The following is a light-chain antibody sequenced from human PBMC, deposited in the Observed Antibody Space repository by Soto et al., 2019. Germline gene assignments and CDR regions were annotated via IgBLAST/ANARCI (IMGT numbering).Light chain of an antibody. CDR3: SSYSSSTTHVV. CDR2: DVT. CDR1: SSDVGDFNY. V-gene: IGLV2-14*03. J-gene: IGLJ2*01. Sequence: QSALTQPASGSGSPGRSVTISCTGTSSDVGDFNYVSWYQHLPGRAPKLIIYDVTNRPSRISYRFSASKSGRTASLTISGLQAEDEADYYCSSYSSSTTHVVFGGGTQLTVL.